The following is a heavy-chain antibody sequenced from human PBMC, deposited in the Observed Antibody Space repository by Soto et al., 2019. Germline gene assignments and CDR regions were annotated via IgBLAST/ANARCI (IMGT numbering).Heavy chain of an antibody. J-gene: IGHJ3*01. D-gene: IGHD7-27*01. V-gene: IGHV4-4*07. Sequence: QVQLQESGPRLVKASETLSLTCTVSGASISDDYWNWIRQPAGKPLEWIGRLRVGGITYNNPSFRGRVTMSSDTSKNQFSLNLRSVTAADTAVYFCARRSGAADGFDFWGQGTMVTVSS. CDR1: GASISDDY. CDR2: LRVGGIT. CDR3: ARRSGAADGFDF.